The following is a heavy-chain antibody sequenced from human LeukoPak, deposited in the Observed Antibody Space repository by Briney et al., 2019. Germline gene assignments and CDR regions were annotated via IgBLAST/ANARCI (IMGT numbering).Heavy chain of an antibody. V-gene: IGHV4-39*02. CDR2: IHNSGST. D-gene: IGHD3-10*01. J-gene: IGHJ4*02. Sequence: SETLSLTCTVSGGSISSGNYYWGWIRQPPGKGLEWIGNIHNSGSTYYNPSLKSRVTISVDMSKNHFSLKLSSVTAADTAVYYCARRQGGSGRRDYWGQGTLVTVSS. CDR3: ARRQGGSGRRDY. CDR1: GGSISSGNYY.